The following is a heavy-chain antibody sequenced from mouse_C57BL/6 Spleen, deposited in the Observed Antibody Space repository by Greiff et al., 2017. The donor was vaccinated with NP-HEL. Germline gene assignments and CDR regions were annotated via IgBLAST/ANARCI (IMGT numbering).Heavy chain of an antibody. J-gene: IGHJ4*01. Sequence: QVQLKESGAELVRPGTSVKMSCKASGYTFTNYWIGWAKQRPGHGLEWIGDIYPGGGYTNYNEKFKGKATLTADKSSSTAYMQFSSLTSEDSAIYYCARYPGHYAMDYWGQGTSVTVSS. CDR3: ARYPGHYAMDY. D-gene: IGHD4-1*01. CDR2: IYPGGGYT. V-gene: IGHV1-63*01. CDR1: GYTFTNYW.